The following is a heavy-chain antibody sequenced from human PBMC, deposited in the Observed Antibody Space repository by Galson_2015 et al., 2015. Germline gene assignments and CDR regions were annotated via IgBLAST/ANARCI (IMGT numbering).Heavy chain of an antibody. Sequence: SLRLSCAASGFTFSHYTMSWVRQAPGKGLEWVSYISGSSSAMYYADSVKGRFTISRETAKNSLYLEMNSLSDEDTAVYYCARARQPLYIVGATGYYGMDVWGQGTTVTVS. CDR1: GFTFSHYT. V-gene: IGHV3-48*02. CDR3: ARARQPLYIVGATGYYGMDV. CDR2: ISGSSSAM. D-gene: IGHD1-26*01. J-gene: IGHJ6*02.